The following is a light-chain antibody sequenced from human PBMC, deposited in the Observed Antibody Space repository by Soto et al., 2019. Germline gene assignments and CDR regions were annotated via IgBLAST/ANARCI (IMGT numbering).Light chain of an antibody. J-gene: IGLJ3*02. CDR1: SSNIGRNA. Sequence: QSALTQPPSVSEAPRQNVSISCSGSSSNIGRNAVNWYQQFPGKAPKLLVYYDDLLPSGVSDRFSGSRSGTSASLAISGLQSEDEADYYCATWDDSLDGWVFGGGTKLTVL. CDR2: YDD. CDR3: ATWDDSLDGWV. V-gene: IGLV1-36*01.